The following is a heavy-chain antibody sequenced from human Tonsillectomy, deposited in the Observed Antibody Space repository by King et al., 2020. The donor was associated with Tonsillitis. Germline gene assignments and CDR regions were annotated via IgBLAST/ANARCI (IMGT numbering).Heavy chain of an antibody. V-gene: IGHV1-2*06. D-gene: IGHD2-8*02. CDR3: ARDTGGWRSFDY. J-gene: IGHJ4*02. CDR2: INPDSGAA. Sequence: VQLVESGAEVKKPGASVTVSCQASGYSFTEYSIHWVRQAPGQGLDWMGRINPDSGAADYALRFEDRVTMTTDTSLRTAFLELSRLRSDDTATYFCARDTGGWRSFDYWGQGTLVTVSS. CDR1: GYSFTEYS.